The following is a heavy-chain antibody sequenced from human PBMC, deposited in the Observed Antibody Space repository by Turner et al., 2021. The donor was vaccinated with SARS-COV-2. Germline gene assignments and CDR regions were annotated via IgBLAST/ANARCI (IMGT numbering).Heavy chain of an antibody. CDR2: IYYSGST. CDR3: ASETRYYSGRGWFDP. D-gene: IGHD3-10*02. CDR1: CVSISSSSYY. J-gene: IGHJ5*02. Sequence: QLPLQESGPGLVKPSETLSLTCTVSCVSISSSSYYWGWIRQPPGKGLEWIGSIYYSGSTYYNPSLKSRVTISVDTSKNQFSLKLSSVTAADTAVYYCASETRYYSGRGWFDPWGQGTLVTVSS. V-gene: IGHV4-39*01.